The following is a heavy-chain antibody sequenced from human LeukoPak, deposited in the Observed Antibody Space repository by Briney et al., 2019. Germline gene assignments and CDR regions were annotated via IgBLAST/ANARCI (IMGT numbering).Heavy chain of an antibody. J-gene: IGHJ4*02. D-gene: IGHD3-3*01. Sequence: SETLSLTCIVSGDSVSSSRYYWGWIRQPPGRGLGWIGSIYYSGTTFYNPSLKSRVTNSVDTSKNQFSMKLTSVTAADTAVYFCARQDYDFWSGYYDYWGQGTLVTVSS. CDR2: IYYSGTT. V-gene: IGHV4-39*01. CDR3: ARQDYDFWSGYYDY. CDR1: GDSVSSSRYY.